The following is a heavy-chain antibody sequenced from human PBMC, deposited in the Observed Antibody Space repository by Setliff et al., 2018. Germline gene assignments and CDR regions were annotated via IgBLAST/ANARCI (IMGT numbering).Heavy chain of an antibody. CDR3: ASRPLGDYYGSLDY. J-gene: IGHJ4*02. Sequence: SETLSLTCSVSGDSISGYYWSWIRQPPGKGLEWIAYIHNNGRIKYDPALKSRVTISIDISKNQFSLKLSSVTAADTALYYCASRPLGDYYGSLDYWGQGILVTVSS. CDR1: GDSISGYY. D-gene: IGHD3-10*01. CDR2: IHNNGRI. V-gene: IGHV4-4*08.